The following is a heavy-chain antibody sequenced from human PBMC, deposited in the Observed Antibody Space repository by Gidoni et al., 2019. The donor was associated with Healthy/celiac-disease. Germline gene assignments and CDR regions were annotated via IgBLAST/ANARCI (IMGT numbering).Heavy chain of an antibody. V-gene: IGHV1-3*01. CDR2: INAGNGNT. CDR3: ARVGAGAPPYFDY. J-gene: IGHJ4*02. D-gene: IGHD1-26*01. Sequence: QVQLVQSGAEVKKPGASVQVSFKASGYTFNTYAMLWVRQAPGQSLEWMGWINAGNGNTKYSQKFQGRVTMTRDTSATTAYMELSSLRSEDTAVYYCARVGAGAPPYFDYWGQGTLVTVSS. CDR1: GYTFNTYA.